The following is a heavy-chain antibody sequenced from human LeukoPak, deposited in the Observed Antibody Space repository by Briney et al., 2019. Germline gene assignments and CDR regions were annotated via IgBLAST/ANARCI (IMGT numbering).Heavy chain of an antibody. D-gene: IGHD3-10*01. CDR1: GFTFSGSA. J-gene: IGHJ6*02. V-gene: IGHV3-73*01. CDR2: VRTKVNNYTT. CDR3: TRMTMVWGVMGGMDV. Sequence: PGGSLRLSCAASGFTFSGSAVHWVRQASGKGLEWVGRVRTKVNNYTTAYAASVNGRFTISRDDSKNTAYLQMNSLKTEDTAVYYCTRMTMVWGVMGGMDVWGQGTTVTVSS.